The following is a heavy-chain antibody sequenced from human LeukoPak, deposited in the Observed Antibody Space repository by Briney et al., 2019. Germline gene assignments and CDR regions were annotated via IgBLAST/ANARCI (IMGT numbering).Heavy chain of an antibody. Sequence: PSQTLSLTCTVSGGSISSGSYYWSWNRQPAGKGLEWIGRIYTSGSTNYNPSLKSRVTISVDTSKNQFSLKLSSVTAADTAVYYCARVGVLDSSGYSIWGQGTLVTVSS. D-gene: IGHD3-22*01. V-gene: IGHV4-61*02. CDR3: ARVGVLDSSGYSI. J-gene: IGHJ4*02. CDR2: IYTSGST. CDR1: GGSISSGSYY.